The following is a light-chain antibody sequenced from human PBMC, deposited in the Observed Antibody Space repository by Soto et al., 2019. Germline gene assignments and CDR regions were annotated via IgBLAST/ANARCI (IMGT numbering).Light chain of an antibody. V-gene: IGLV2-14*01. CDR3: TSNTINATV. CDR2: EVN. J-gene: IGLJ1*01. CDR1: SSDVGAYKT. Sequence: QSALTQPASVSGSPGQSITISCAGSSSDVGAYKTVSWYQQYPGKAPKFMIYEVNNRPSGVPNRFSGSRSGNTASLTISGLQAEDEADYYCTSNTINATVFGTGTKVTVL.